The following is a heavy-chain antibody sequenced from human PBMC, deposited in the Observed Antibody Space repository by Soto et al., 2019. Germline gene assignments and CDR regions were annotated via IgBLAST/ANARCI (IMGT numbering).Heavy chain of an antibody. CDR3: ARQWGDTYYDILTGLLYFDY. CDR2: IYYSGST. CDR1: GGSISSSSYY. Sequence: SETLSLTCTVSGGSISSSSYYWGWIRQPPGKGLEWIGSIYYSGSTYYNPSLKSRVTISVDTSKNQFSLKLSSVTAADTAVYYCARQWGDTYYDILTGLLYFDYWGQGTLVTVSS. J-gene: IGHJ4*02. D-gene: IGHD3-9*01. V-gene: IGHV4-39*01.